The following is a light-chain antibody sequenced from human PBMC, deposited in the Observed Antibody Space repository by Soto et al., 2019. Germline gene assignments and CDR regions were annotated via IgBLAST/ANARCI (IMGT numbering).Light chain of an antibody. Sequence: EIVMTQSPATLSVSPGERATLSCRASQSVSNNLAWYQHKPGQAPRLLIYSASTRATDVPARFRGRGSGTEFTLTVSSLQSEDFEVYYCQEYDNLPRLTFGPGTRVDIK. CDR2: SAS. CDR3: QEYDNLPRLT. CDR1: QSVSNN. V-gene: IGKV3-15*01. J-gene: IGKJ3*01.